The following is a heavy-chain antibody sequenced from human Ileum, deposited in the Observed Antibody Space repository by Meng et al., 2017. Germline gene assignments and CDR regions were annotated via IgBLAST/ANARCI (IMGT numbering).Heavy chain of an antibody. D-gene: IGHD2-15*01. Sequence: QWQLQEAGPGLGEPSGTLSLTCTVSGGSISSSFDWSWVRQSPGKGLEWIGQIYLAGSPNYNPSLESRVTISVDKSKNQFSLRLTSVTAADTAIFYCVRHGGKYFDSWGQGTLVTVSS. CDR1: GGSISSSFD. V-gene: IGHV4-4*02. J-gene: IGHJ4*02. CDR3: VRHGGKYFDS. CDR2: IYLAGSP.